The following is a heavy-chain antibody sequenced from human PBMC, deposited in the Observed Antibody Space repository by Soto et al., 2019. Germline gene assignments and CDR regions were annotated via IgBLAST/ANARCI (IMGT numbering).Heavy chain of an antibody. CDR2: IIPMLDSA. Sequence: QVQLVQSGAEVKKPGSSVKVSCKASGGTFDNYAITWVRQAPGQGLEWMAGIIPMLDSANYAEKFQDRVTITADESTSTAHMGVSSLRAEDTAVYYCARTYHSASGGKTYFYYGMDVWGQGTTVTVSS. CDR1: GGTFDNYA. D-gene: IGHD2-15*01. J-gene: IGHJ6*02. CDR3: ARTYHSASGGKTYFYYGMDV. V-gene: IGHV1-69*12.